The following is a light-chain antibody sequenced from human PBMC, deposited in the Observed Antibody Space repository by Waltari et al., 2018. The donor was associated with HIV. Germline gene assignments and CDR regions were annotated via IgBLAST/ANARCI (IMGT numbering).Light chain of an antibody. CDR1: SSDISTYNF. Sequence: QSALTQPASVSGSPGQSITISCSGTSSDISTYNFVSWYQKHPDKAPKLLIYDVDTLPSWVPRRFSGSKSGDTASLTISAIQADDEADYFCSSYTTTNTVVFGGGTKVSVL. CDR2: DVD. CDR3: SSYTTTNTVV. J-gene: IGLJ2*01. V-gene: IGLV2-14*03.